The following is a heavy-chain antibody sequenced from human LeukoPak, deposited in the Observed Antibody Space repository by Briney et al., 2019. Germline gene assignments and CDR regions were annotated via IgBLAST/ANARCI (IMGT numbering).Heavy chain of an antibody. CDR1: DYSISSGYGYY. Sequence: PSETLSLTCTVSDYSISSGYGYYWGWIRQPPGKGLEWIGNIYHSGITYYNHFNSSLKSRVTISVDTSKNQFSLKLSSVTAADTAVYYCAKEAQQWLVYLDYWGQGTLVTVSS. CDR2: IYHSGIT. V-gene: IGHV4-38-2*02. CDR3: AKEAQQWLVYLDY. J-gene: IGHJ4*02. D-gene: IGHD6-19*01.